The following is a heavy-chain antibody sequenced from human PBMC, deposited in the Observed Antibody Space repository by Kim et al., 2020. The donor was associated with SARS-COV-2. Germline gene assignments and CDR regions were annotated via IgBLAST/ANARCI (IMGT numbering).Heavy chain of an antibody. CDR3: ARGSSPGYSTYCFYD. J-gene: IGHJ4*02. Sequence: GGSLRLSCVASGFTFSSHWMIWARQAPGKGLEWVADIKQHGSAKFYVDSVKGRFTASRDNAKTSLYLQMNSLRAEDTAVYYCARGSSPGYSTYCFYDWGQGTLVTVSS. CDR2: IKQHGSAK. D-gene: IGHD5-12*01. CDR1: GFTFSSHW. V-gene: IGHV3-7*01.